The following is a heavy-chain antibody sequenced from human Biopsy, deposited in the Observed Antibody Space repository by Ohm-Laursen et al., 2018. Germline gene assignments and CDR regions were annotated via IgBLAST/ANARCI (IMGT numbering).Heavy chain of an antibody. Sequence: VASVKVSCKASGGTFSSFGISWVRQAPGQGLEWMGWISTYNDDTNIAQKFQGRVSMTTDTSTRTAYMELRSLRSGDTAIYFCARDPGYDFWSGSDPFDIWGQGTLVTVS. D-gene: IGHD3-3*01. CDR3: ARDPGYDFWSGSDPFDI. J-gene: IGHJ3*02. V-gene: IGHV1-18*01. CDR1: GGTFSSFG. CDR2: ISTYNDDT.